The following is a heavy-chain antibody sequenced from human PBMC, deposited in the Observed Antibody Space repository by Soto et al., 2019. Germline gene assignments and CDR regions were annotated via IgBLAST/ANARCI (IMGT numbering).Heavy chain of an antibody. V-gene: IGHV4-59*08. J-gene: IGHJ6*02. CDR2: IYYSGST. CDR3: ARVVRGIQRWYYGMDV. Sequence: PSETLSLTCTVSGGSISSYYWSWIRQPPGKGLEWIGYIYYSGSTNYNPSLKSRVTISVDTSKNQFSLKLSSVTAADTAVYYCARVVRGIQRWYYGMDVWGQGTTVTVSS. D-gene: IGHD5-18*01. CDR1: GGSISSYY.